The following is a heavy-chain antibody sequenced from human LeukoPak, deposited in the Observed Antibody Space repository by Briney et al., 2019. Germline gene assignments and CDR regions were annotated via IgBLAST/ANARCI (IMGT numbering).Heavy chain of an antibody. CDR2: VYYSGST. Sequence: SETLSLTCTVSGGSISSYYWSWIRQPPGKGLEWIGYVYYSGSTNYNPSLKSRVTISVDTSKNQFSLKLSSVTAADTAVYYCARDGFGELLSDYYYGMDVWGQGTTVTVSS. CDR3: ARDGFGELLSDYYYGMDV. D-gene: IGHD3-10*01. CDR1: GGSISSYY. J-gene: IGHJ6*02. V-gene: IGHV4-59*01.